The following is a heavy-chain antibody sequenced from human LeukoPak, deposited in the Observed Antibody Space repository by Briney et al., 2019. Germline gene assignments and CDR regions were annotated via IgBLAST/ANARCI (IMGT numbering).Heavy chain of an antibody. CDR3: ARSDCSSTSCYWVY. Sequence: SETLSLTCTVSGGSISSYYWSWIRQPPGKGLEWIGEINHSGSTNYNPSLKSRVTISVDTSKNQFSLKLSSVTAADTAVYYCARSDCSSTSCYWVYWGQGTLVTVSS. V-gene: IGHV4-34*01. J-gene: IGHJ4*02. D-gene: IGHD2-2*01. CDR1: GGSISSYY. CDR2: INHSGST.